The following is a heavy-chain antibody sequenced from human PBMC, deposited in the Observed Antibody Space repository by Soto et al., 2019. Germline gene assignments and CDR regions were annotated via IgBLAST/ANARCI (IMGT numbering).Heavy chain of an antibody. J-gene: IGHJ4*02. Sequence: GASVKVSCKASGYTFTSYGISWVRQAPGQGLEWMGWISAYNGNTNYAQKLQGRVTMTTDTSTSTAYMELRSLRSDDTAVYYCAREVARPLKGYYFDYWGQGTLVTVSS. V-gene: IGHV1-18*01. CDR1: GYTFTSYG. D-gene: IGHD6-6*01. CDR2: ISAYNGNT. CDR3: AREVARPLKGYYFDY.